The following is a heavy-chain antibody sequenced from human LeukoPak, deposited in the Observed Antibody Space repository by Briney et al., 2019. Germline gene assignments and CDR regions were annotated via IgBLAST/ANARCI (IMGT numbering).Heavy chain of an antibody. CDR1: GFTFSSYV. D-gene: IGHD3-10*01. J-gene: IGHJ6*03. V-gene: IGHV3-48*01. CDR3: ARAVRMVRGVIITHYYYYMDV. Sequence: GGSLRLSCAASGFTFSSYVMNWVRQAPGKGLEWVSYISSSGSTIYYADSVKGRFTISRDNSKNTLYLQMNSLRAEDTAVYYCARAVRMVRGVIITHYYYYMDVWGKGTTVTISS. CDR2: ISSSGSTI.